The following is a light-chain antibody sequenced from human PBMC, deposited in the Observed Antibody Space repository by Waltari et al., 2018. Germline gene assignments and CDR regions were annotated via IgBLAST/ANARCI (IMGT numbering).Light chain of an antibody. CDR3: QQSYNTPRT. Sequence: DIQMTQSPSSLSASVGDRVNITCRASQTISSYLSWYQQKPGKAPNLLIYAASSLQSGVPSRFGGSGSGTDFTLTISSLQPEDFATYYCQQSYNTPRTFGQGTKVEVK. CDR1: QTISSY. J-gene: IGKJ1*01. V-gene: IGKV1-39*01. CDR2: AAS.